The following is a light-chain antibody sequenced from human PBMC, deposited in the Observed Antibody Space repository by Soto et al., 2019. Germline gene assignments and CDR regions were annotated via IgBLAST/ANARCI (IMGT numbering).Light chain of an antibody. CDR3: QQYSIWRT. Sequence: EIVMTQSPATLSVSPGERATLSCRASQSVRSNLAWYQQKPGQAPRLLIYGASTRATGVPARFSGSGSGTEFTLIISSLQSEDFAVYYCQQYSIWRTFGQGTKVDIK. CDR2: GAS. CDR1: QSVRSN. V-gene: IGKV3-15*01. J-gene: IGKJ1*01.